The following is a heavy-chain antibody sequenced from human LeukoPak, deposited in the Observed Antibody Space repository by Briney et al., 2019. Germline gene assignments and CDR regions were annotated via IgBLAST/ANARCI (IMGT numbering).Heavy chain of an antibody. CDR3: ARGDYGGNPEELLYYMDV. D-gene: IGHD4-23*01. Sequence: SETLSLTCTVSGGSISSSTSYWGWIRQPPGKGLEWIGNIYFRGSTYYNPSLKSRVTISVDTSKNQFSLKLSSVTAADTAVYYCARGDYGGNPEELLYYMDVWGKGTTVTISS. CDR1: GGSISSSTSY. V-gene: IGHV4-39*07. CDR2: IYFRGST. J-gene: IGHJ6*03.